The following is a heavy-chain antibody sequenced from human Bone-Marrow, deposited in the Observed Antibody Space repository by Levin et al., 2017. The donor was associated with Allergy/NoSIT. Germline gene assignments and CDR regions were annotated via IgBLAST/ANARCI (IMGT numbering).Heavy chain of an antibody. D-gene: IGHD5-18*01. CDR1: GDSFTNYY. J-gene: IGHJ4*02. CDR2: IQTSGST. Sequence: SQTLSLTCTVSGDSFTNYYWTWIRQPAGKGLEWIGRIQTSGSTNYNPSLKSRVTMSVDTSKNQFSLKLSSVSAADTAMYYCARDRGYSYATGGCFDYWGQGTLVTVSS. CDR3: ARDRGYSYATGGCFDY. V-gene: IGHV4-4*07.